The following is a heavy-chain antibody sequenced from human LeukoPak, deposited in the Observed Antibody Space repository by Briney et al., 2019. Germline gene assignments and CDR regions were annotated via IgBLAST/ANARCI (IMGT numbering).Heavy chain of an antibody. CDR2: ISGGGGST. J-gene: IGHJ4*02. V-gene: IGHV3-23*01. Sequence: PGGSLRLSCAASGFTFSSYGMHWVRQAPGKGLEWVSTISGGGGSTYYADSVKGRFTISRDNSKNTLYLQMNSLRAEDTAVYYCATPPYDSSGYYLDYWGQGTLVTVSS. CDR1: GFTFSSYG. CDR3: ATPPYDSSGYYLDY. D-gene: IGHD3-22*01.